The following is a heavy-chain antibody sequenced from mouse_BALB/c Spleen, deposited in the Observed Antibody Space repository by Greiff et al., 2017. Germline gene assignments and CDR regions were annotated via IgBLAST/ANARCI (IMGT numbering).Heavy chain of an antibody. CDR3: AREGERYPWFAY. Sequence: EVKLMESGPGLVKPSQSLSLTCTVTGYSITSDYAWTWIRQFPGNKLEWMGYISYSGSTSYNPSLKSRISITRDTSKNQFFLQLNSVTTEDTATYYCAREGERYPWFAYWGQGTLVTVAA. CDR1: GYSITSDYA. CDR2: ISYSGST. D-gene: IGHD1-1*01. J-gene: IGHJ3*01. V-gene: IGHV3-2*02.